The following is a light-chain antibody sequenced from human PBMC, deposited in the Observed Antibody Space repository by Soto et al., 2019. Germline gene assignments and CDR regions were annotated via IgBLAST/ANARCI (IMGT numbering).Light chain of an antibody. Sequence: DIQMTQSPSTLSASVGDRVTITCRASQSISIWLAWYQQKPGKAPKLLIYKASSLESGVPTRFSGSGSGTQFTLTISSLQPDDFATYYCQQYNSYSPWTFGQGTKVEIK. J-gene: IGKJ1*01. CDR2: KAS. V-gene: IGKV1-5*03. CDR1: QSISIW. CDR3: QQYNSYSPWT.